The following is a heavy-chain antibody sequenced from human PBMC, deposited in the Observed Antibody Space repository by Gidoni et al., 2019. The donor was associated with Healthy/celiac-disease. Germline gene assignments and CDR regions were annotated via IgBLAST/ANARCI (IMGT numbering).Heavy chain of an antibody. D-gene: IGHD2-15*01. CDR2: ISGSGGST. CDR1: GFTFSSYA. CDR3: AKGGYCSGGSCYDDAFDI. J-gene: IGHJ3*02. Sequence: EVQLVESGGGLVQPGGSLRLSCAASGFTFSSYAMSWVRQAPGKGLEWVSAISGSGGSTYYADSVKGRFTISRDNSKNTLYLQMNSLRAEDTAVYYCAKGGYCSGGSCYDDAFDIWGQGTMVTVSS. V-gene: IGHV3-23*04.